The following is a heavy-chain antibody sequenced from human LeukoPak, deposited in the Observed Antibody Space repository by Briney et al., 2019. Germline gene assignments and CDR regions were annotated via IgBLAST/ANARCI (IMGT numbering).Heavy chain of an antibody. CDR3: AKRRYDSSGYTP. Sequence: GGSLRLSCAASGFTFNNYALSWVRQAPGKGLEWVSAISGSGGSTYYADSVKGRFTISRDNSKNTLYMQMNSLRAEDTAVYYCAKRRYDSSGYTPWGQGTLVTVSS. CDR2: ISGSGGST. V-gene: IGHV3-23*01. D-gene: IGHD3-22*01. J-gene: IGHJ4*02. CDR1: GFTFNNYA.